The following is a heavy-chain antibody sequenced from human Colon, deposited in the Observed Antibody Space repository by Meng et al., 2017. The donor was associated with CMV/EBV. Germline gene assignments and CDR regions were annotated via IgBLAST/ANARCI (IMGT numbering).Heavy chain of an antibody. D-gene: IGHD1-26*01. J-gene: IGHJ1*01. CDR3: VRESQSGSYIYLQH. CDR2: ISAYTGDT. CDR1: GYTFTNYG. V-gene: IGHV1-18*01. Sequence: VQTVQSGAEVKKPGASVKVSCNASGYTFTNYGISWVRQAPGQGLEWMGWISAYTGDTYYAQKFQGRVTMTTDTSTSTAYMELRRLRSDDTAVYYCVRESQSGSYIYLQHWGQGTLVTVSS.